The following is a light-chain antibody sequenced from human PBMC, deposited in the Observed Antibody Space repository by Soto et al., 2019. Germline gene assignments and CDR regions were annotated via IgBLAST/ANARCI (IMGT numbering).Light chain of an antibody. CDR1: QSVVSSY. Sequence: EIVLTQSPGTLSLSPGERATLSCRASQSVVSSYFSWYQQKPGQAPRLLIYAASSRATGIPDRFSGSGSGTDFTLTISRLEHEYFAVYYCQQYGNSLPYTFGQGTKLEI. V-gene: IGKV3-20*01. CDR3: QQYGNSLPYT. J-gene: IGKJ2*01. CDR2: AAS.